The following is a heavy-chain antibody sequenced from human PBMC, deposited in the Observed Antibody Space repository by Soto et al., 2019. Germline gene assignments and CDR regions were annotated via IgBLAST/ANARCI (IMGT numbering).Heavy chain of an antibody. V-gene: IGHV1-69*08. CDR1: GDTFSSYS. Sequence: QVQLVQSGAEVKKPGSSVKVSCKASGDTFSSYSFSWVRQAPGQGLEWMGRIIPILDIANYAQKFQCRVTITADKSTSTAYMDLSSLRSEDTAVYFCAREGGDTVMVAYGLDVWGQGTTVTVSS. J-gene: IGHJ6*02. D-gene: IGHD5-18*01. CDR2: IIPILDIA. CDR3: AREGGDTVMVAYGLDV.